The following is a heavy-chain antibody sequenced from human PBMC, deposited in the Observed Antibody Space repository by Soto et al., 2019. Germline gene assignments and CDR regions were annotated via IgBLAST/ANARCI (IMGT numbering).Heavy chain of an antibody. J-gene: IGHJ4*02. V-gene: IGHV4-31*03. CDR1: GGSVSGGGYY. Sequence: PSETLSLTCTVSGGSVSGGGYYWSWIRQHPGTGLEWIGYIYYSGTTYFNPSLKSRASISLDTSKNEFSLKQTSVTAADTAVYYCARRALPQCINGVRYKGGFWDSWGQGGLVTVS. CDR3: ARRALPQCINGVRYKGGFWDS. D-gene: IGHD2-8*01. CDR2: IYYSGTT.